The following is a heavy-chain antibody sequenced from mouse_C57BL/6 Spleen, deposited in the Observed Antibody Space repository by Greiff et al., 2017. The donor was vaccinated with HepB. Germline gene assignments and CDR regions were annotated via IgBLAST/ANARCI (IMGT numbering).Heavy chain of an antibody. J-gene: IGHJ4*01. Sequence: LVESGAELARPGASVKLSCKASGYTFTSYGISWVKQRTGQGLEWIGEIYPRSGNTYYNEKFKGKATLTADKSSSTAYMELRSLTSEDSAVYFCARGDYGSSYRNAMDYWGQGTSVTVSS. CDR1: GYTFTSYG. CDR3: ARGDYGSSYRNAMDY. D-gene: IGHD1-1*01. CDR2: IYPRSGNT. V-gene: IGHV1-81*01.